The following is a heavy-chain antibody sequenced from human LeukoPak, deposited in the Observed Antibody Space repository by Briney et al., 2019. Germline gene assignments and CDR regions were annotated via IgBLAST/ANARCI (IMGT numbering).Heavy chain of an antibody. V-gene: IGHV4-59*08. D-gene: IGHD1-26*01. CDR2: IYYSGDT. J-gene: IGHJ5*02. CDR3: ARHAIYSGGYSYWFDP. CDR1: GGSISSYY. Sequence: SETLSLTCTVSGGSISSYYWSWIRQPPGKGLEWIAYIYYSGDTNYNPSLKSRASISVDTSKTLCSLRLSSVTAADPAVYYCARHAIYSGGYSYWFDPWGLGTLVTVSS.